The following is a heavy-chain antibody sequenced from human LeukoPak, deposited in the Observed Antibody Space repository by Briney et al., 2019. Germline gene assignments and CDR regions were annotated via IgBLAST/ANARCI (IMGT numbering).Heavy chain of an antibody. CDR2: IGGSGADT. V-gene: IGHV3-23*01. CDR1: GFTFSSYI. J-gene: IGHJ4*02. D-gene: IGHD3-10*01. Sequence: GGSLRLSCAASGFTFSSYIMSWVRQAPGTGLEWVSAIGGSGADTYYADSVNGRFTISRDNSKNTLYLQMNSLRAEDTAVYYRDSRLLWFGEGDLIWGQGTLVTVSS. CDR3: DSRLLWFGEGDLI.